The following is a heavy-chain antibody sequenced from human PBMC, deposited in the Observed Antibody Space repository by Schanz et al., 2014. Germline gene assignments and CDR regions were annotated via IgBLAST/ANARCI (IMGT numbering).Heavy chain of an antibody. D-gene: IGHD5-18*01. CDR2: LSYTGGEI. CDR3: ARRSVSPSGNSYGYVVAWFDP. Sequence: QVQLQESGPGLVKSSETLSLTCNVSGASISGYYWSWIRQAPGKGLEWIGYLSYTGGEINYNPSLRSRVTMSVDTSKNRFSLKLRSVTAADTAVYYCARRSVSPSGNSYGYVVAWFDPWGQGTLVTVSS. V-gene: IGHV4-59*12. CDR1: GASISGYY. J-gene: IGHJ5*02.